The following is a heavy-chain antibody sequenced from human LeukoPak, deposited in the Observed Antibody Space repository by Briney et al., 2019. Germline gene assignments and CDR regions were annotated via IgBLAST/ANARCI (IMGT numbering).Heavy chain of an antibody. CDR2: TNQEGSEK. J-gene: IGHJ4*02. CDR1: GFSVSSYW. Sequence: KSGGSLRLSCAASGFSVSSYWMSWVRQAPGKGQEWVANTNQEGSEKYYVDSVKGRFTISKDNAKNSLYLQMNSLRAEDTAVYYCARDPKWLDYWGQGTLVTVSS. CDR3: ARDPKWLDY. V-gene: IGHV3-7*01. D-gene: IGHD5-12*01.